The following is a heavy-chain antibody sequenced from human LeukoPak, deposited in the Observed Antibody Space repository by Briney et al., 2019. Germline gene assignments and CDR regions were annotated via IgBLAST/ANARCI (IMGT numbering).Heavy chain of an antibody. D-gene: IGHD3-22*01. CDR3: ARGRYGLLSGYDY. J-gene: IGHJ4*02. CDR2: INTNSGGT. V-gene: IGHV1-2*02. CDR1: GYTFTGYY. Sequence: DTVKVSCNASGYTFTGYYMHWVRQAPGQGLEWMGWINTNSGGTHYAQKFQGRVTMTRDTSISTAYMELSRLTSDDTAVYYCARGRYGLLSGYDYWGQGAMVTVSS.